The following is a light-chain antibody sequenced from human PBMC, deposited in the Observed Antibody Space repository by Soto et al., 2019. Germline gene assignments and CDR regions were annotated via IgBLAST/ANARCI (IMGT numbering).Light chain of an antibody. CDR2: GAS. J-gene: IGKJ1*01. Sequence: EIVMTQSPATLSVSPGERATLSCRASQSVSNNLAWYQQKPGQAPRLLIYGASTRATGIPARFSGSGSGTDFTLTISSLQSEDFAVYYCQQYNNLPRTFGHGTKVDIK. CDR1: QSVSNN. V-gene: IGKV3-15*01. CDR3: QQYNNLPRT.